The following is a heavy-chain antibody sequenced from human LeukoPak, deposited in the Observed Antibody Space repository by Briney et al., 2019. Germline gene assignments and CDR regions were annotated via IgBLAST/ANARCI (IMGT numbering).Heavy chain of an antibody. J-gene: IGHJ4*02. V-gene: IGHV1-2*06. CDR1: GYTFTGYY. Sequence: ASAKVSCKASGYTFTGYYMHWVRQAPGQGLEWMGRINPNSGGTNYAQKFQGRVTMTRDTSISTAYMELSRLRSDVTAVYYCARWSGYSRSVDYWGQGTLVTVSS. D-gene: IGHD6-13*01. CDR2: INPNSGGT. CDR3: ARWSGYSRSVDY.